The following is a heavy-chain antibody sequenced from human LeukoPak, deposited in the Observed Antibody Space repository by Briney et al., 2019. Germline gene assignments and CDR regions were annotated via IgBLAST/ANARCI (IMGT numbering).Heavy chain of an antibody. J-gene: IGHJ4*02. CDR1: GFTFSSYG. V-gene: IGHV3-30*02. Sequence: GGSLRLSCAASGFTFSSYGMHWVRQAPGKGLEWVAFIRYDGSNKYYADSVKGRFTISRDNSKNTLYLQMNSLRAEDTAVYYCAKDLALRGSYGADWGQGTLVTVSS. CDR2: IRYDGSNK. CDR3: AKDLALRGSYGAD. D-gene: IGHD1-26*01.